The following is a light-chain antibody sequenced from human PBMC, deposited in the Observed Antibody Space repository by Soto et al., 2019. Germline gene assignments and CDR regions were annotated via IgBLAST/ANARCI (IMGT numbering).Light chain of an antibody. J-gene: IGKJ5*01. CDR3: QQHDILPIT. Sequence: EIVLTQSPGTLSLSPCDRATLSCRASQSVSSSYLAWYQQKPGQAPRLLIYGASSRATGIPARFSGSGSGTDFTLTISSLEPEDFALYYCQQHDILPITFGQGTRLEIK. CDR2: GAS. V-gene: IGKV3-20*01. CDR1: QSVSSSY.